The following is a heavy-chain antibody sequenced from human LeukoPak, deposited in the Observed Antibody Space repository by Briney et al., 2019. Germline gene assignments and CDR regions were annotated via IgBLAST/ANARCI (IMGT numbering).Heavy chain of an antibody. CDR2: IYTSGRT. D-gene: IGHD2-2*01. J-gene: IGHJ4*02. CDR3: ARGVLPARHFDY. CDR1: GSSISSYY. V-gene: IGHV4-4*07. Sequence: MASETLSLTCTVSGSSISSYYWSWVRQPAGKGLEGIGRIYTSGRTNYIPSLKSRFTMSVDTSKNQFSLKLSSVTAADTAVYYCARGVLPARHFDYWGQGTLVTVSS.